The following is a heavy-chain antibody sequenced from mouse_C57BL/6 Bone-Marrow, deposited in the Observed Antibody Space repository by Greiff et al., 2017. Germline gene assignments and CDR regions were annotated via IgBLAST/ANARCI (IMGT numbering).Heavy chain of an antibody. CDR2: IYPGDGDT. CDR1: GYAFSSYW. V-gene: IGHV1-80*01. Sequence: QVQLQESGAELVKPGASVKISCKASGYAFSSYWMNWVKQRPGQGLEWIGQIYPGDGDTNYNGKFKGKATLTADKSSSTAYMQLSSLTSEDSAVYFCARWGYYCGPDYWGQGTTLTVSS. D-gene: IGHD1-1*01. CDR3: ARWGYYCGPDY. J-gene: IGHJ2*01.